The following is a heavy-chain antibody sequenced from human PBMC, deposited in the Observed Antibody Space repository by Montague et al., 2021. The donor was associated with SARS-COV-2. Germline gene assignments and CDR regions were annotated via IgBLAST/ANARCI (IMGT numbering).Heavy chain of an antibody. CDR3: ARQQRGGLVSTPRFFDY. CDR2: IYYSGXT. V-gene: IGHV4-39*01. J-gene: IGHJ4*02. D-gene: IGHD6-19*01. Sequence: SETLSLTCTVSGGSISSSSYYWGWIRQPPGKGLEWIGSIYYSGXTXYXXXXKXRVTISVDTSKNQFSLKLSSVTAADTAVYYCARQQRGGLVSTPRFFDYWGQGTLVTVSS. CDR1: GGSISSSSYY.